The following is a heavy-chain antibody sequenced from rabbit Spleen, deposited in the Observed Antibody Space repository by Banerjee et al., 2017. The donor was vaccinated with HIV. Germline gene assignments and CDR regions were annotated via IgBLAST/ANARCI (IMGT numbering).Heavy chain of an antibody. CDR2: IVNGDGNT. CDR3: AREGGIVVAGAFNL. CDR1: GVSFNDKD. J-gene: IGHJ4*01. D-gene: IGHD4-1*01. V-gene: IGHV1S47*01. Sequence: QEQLEESGGGLVKPEGSLTLTCKASGVSFNDKDVMCWVRQAPGKGPEWIACIVNGDGNTYYASWVNGRFTISRSTSLATVTLQVTSLTAADTATYFCAREGGIVVAGAFNLWGPGTLVTVS.